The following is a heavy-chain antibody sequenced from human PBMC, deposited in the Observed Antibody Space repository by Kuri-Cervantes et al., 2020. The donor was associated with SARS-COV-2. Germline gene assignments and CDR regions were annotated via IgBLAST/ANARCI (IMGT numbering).Heavy chain of an antibody. J-gene: IGHJ6*02. Sequence: ASLQVSCRASGYTFSGYYTYWVRHAPAHGLEWMGWINPNSGGTKYAQKFQGWVTVTRDKSISTAYMELSRLRSVDTAVYYCARGMVRGIIQSYYYAMDVWGQGTTVTVSS. CDR2: INPNSGGT. CDR3: ARGMVRGIIQSYYYAMDV. CDR1: GYTFSGYY. V-gene: IGHV1-2*04. D-gene: IGHD3-10*01.